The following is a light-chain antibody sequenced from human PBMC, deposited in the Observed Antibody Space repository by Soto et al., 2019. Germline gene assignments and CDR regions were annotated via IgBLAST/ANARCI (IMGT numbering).Light chain of an antibody. J-gene: IGLJ2*01. CDR1: SNTIGGYNV. CDR3: QSYDSSLV. Sequence: QSALTQPASVSGSPGQSITISCTGSSNTIGGYNVVSWYQQHPGKAPKVIIYEGIKRPSGVSNRFSGAISGSTASLTISGLQAEDEADYYCQSYDSSLVFGGGTKLTVL. CDR2: EGI. V-gene: IGLV2-14*02.